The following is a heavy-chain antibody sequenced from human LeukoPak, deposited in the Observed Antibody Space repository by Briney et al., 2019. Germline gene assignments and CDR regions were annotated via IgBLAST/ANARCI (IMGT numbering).Heavy chain of an antibody. CDR1: GFTFSSYW. V-gene: IGHV3-48*04. J-gene: IGHJ4*02. D-gene: IGHD3-9*01. CDR3: ARGPSDDILTGYYSSGYFDY. Sequence: GGSLRLSCAASGFTFSSYWMSWVRQAPGKGLEWVSYISSSGSTIYYADSVKGRFTISRDNAKNSLYLQMNSLRAEDTAVYYCARGPSDDILTGYYSSGYFDYWGQGTLVTVSS. CDR2: ISSSGSTI.